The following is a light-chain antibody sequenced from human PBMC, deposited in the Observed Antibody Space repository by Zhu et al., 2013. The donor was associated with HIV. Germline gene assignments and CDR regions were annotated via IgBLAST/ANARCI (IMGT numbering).Light chain of an antibody. Sequence: ETVLTQSPVTLSLSPGERATLSCRASQSVRYYLAWYQHKPGQSPRLLIYDASERATGIPARFSGSGSGTDFTLTISNLLSEDFGVYYCQQYGSSPRWTFGQGTKLEIK. CDR2: DAS. J-gene: IGKJ1*01. CDR1: QSVRYY. V-gene: IGKV3-11*01. CDR3: QQYGSSPRWT.